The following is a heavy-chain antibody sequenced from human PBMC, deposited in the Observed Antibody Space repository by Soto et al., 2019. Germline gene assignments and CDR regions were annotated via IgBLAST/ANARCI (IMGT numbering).Heavy chain of an antibody. Sequence: VQLVESGGGLVQPGGSLRLSCAASGFTFSDHYMDWVRQAPGKGLEWVGRTRNKANSYTTEYAASVKGRFTISRDDSKNSLYLQMNSLKTEDTAVYYCARGSMTTVNFWFDPWGQGTLVTVSS. CDR3: ARGSMTTVNFWFDP. CDR2: TRNKANSYTT. J-gene: IGHJ5*02. CDR1: GFTFSDHY. V-gene: IGHV3-72*01. D-gene: IGHD4-17*01.